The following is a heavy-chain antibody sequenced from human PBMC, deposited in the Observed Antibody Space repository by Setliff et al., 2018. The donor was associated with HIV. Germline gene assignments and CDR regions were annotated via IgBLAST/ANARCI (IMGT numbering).Heavy chain of an antibody. CDR1: GGSISSGGFY. CDR2: IYSTGST. V-gene: IGHV4-31*03. CDR3: EVAGQ. J-gene: IGHJ4*02. Sequence: SETLSLTCTVTGGSISSGGFYWTWIRQHPGKGLEWIGYIYSTGSTYHSPSLESRVTISIDTSKNQFSLKLSSVTAADTAVYYCEVAGQWGQGTLVTVSS. D-gene: IGHD6-19*01.